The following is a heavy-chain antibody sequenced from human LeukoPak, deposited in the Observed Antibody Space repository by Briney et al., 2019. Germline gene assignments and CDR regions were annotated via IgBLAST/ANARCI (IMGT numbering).Heavy chain of an antibody. CDR1: GYTFTSYD. Sequence: ASVKGSCKASGYTFTSYDINWVRQATGHGLEWMGWMKPNSGNTGYAQKFQGRVTMTRNTSISTAYMELSSLRSGDTAVYYCARVNSGWGPDYYYYYYMDVWGKGTTVTVCS. V-gene: IGHV1-8*01. CDR3: ARVNSGWGPDYYYYYYMDV. CDR2: MKPNSGNT. D-gene: IGHD6-19*01. J-gene: IGHJ6*03.